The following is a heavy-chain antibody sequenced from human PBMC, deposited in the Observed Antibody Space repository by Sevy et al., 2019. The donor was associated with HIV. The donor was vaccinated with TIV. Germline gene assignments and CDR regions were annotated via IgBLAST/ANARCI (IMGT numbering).Heavy chain of an antibody. CDR1: GGSISSSSYY. CDR2: IYYSGST. Sequence: SETLSLTCTVSGGSISSSSYYWGWIRQPPGKGLEWIGSIYYSGSTYYNPSLKSRVTISVDTSKNRFSLKLSSVTAAETAVYYCARLLMVDTAMVQYYFDYWGQGTLVTVSS. D-gene: IGHD5-18*01. V-gene: IGHV4-39*01. J-gene: IGHJ4*02. CDR3: ARLLMVDTAMVQYYFDY.